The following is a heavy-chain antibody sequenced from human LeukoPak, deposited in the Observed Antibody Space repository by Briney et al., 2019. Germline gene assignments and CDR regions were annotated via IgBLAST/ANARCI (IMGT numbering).Heavy chain of an antibody. J-gene: IGHJ4*02. CDR2: ISGSGGST. CDR1: GFTFSSYA. D-gene: IGHD3-10*01. V-gene: IGHV3-23*01. Sequence: GGSLRLSCAASGFTFSSYAVSWVRQAPGKGLEWVSAISGSGGSTYYADSVKGRFTISRDNSKNTLYLQMNSLRAEDTAVYYCARGRGYYYGSGSFLDYWGQGTLVTVSS. CDR3: ARGRGYYYGSGSFLDY.